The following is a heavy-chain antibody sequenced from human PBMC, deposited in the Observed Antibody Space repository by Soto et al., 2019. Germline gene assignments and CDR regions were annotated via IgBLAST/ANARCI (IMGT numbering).Heavy chain of an antibody. J-gene: IGHJ6*02. CDR1: GGTFSSYA. V-gene: IGHV1-8*02. CDR3: ARGVAAARYGRRGGYYYYGMDV. D-gene: IGHD6-13*01. Sequence: GASVKVSCKAPGGTFSSYAISWVRQAPGQGLEWMGWMNPNSGNTGYAQKFQGRVTMTRNTSISTAYMELSSLRSEDTAVYYCARGVAAARYGRRGGYYYYGMDVWGQGTTVTVSS. CDR2: MNPNSGNT.